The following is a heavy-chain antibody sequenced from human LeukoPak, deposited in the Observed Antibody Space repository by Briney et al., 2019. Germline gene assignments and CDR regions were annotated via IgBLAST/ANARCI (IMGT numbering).Heavy chain of an antibody. V-gene: IGHV3-48*01. Sequence: GGPLRLSHAASGFNLSGYIMICVRQAPGSVLEWVSFIGTSGNTRYYAESVKGRFTVSRDNAKNSLYLQMSSLRAEGTAVYYCARDQWLAYWGRGTLVTVSS. CDR2: IGTSGNTR. CDR3: ARDQWLAY. CDR1: GFNLSGYI. J-gene: IGHJ4*02. D-gene: IGHD6-19*01.